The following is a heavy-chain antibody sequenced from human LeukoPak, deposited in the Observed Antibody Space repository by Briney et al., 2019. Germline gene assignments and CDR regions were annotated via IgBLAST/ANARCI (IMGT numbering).Heavy chain of an antibody. J-gene: IGHJ4*02. CDR2: IYSGGST. CDR3: ARGPASSNFYVGDN. V-gene: IGHV3-66*01. Sequence: GGSLRLSCAASGFTVSSNYMSWVRQAPGKGLEWVSVIYSGGSTYYADSVKGRFTISRDNAKNTLNLQMNSLRAEDTAVYFCARGPASSNFYVGDNWGQGTLVTVSS. D-gene: IGHD6-19*01. CDR1: GFTVSSNY.